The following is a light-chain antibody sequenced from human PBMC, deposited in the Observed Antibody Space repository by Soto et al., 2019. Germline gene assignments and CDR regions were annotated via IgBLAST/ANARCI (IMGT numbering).Light chain of an antibody. CDR2: DAS. V-gene: IGKV1-13*02. CDR1: QVISSA. Sequence: AIQLTQSPSSLSASVGDRVTITCRASQVISSALAWHQQKPGKAPKLLIYDASSLKSGVPSRFSGSGSGTDFTLTISSLQPEDFATYYCQQFNSYPSTFGQGTRLEIK. CDR3: QQFNSYPST. J-gene: IGKJ5*01.